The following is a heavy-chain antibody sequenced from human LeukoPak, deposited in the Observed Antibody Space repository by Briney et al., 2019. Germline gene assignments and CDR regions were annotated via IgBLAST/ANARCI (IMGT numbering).Heavy chain of an antibody. V-gene: IGHV4-39*07. CDR2: VYGGGST. D-gene: IGHD2-2*01. CDR3: AGEPAAASSLDY. Sequence: SETLSLTCTVSGGSISSSSYYWSWIRQPPGKGLEWIGYVYGGGSTFYKPSLRSRVTMSMDTSKNQFSLRLNSVTAADTAIYYCAGEPAAASSLDYWGLGALVTVSS. CDR1: GGSISSSSYY. J-gene: IGHJ4*02.